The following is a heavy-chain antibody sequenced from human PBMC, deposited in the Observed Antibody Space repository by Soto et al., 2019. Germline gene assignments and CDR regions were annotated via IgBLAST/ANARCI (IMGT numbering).Heavy chain of an antibody. Sequence: QVQLQESGPGLVKPSQTLSLTCTVSGGCISSGGYYWSWIRQHPGKGLEWMGYIYYSGSTYYNPSLKSRVTISVDTSKNQFSLKLSSVTAADTAVYYCARGPDSSHWYFDLWGRGTLVTVSS. CDR3: ARGPDSSHWYFDL. CDR2: IYYSGST. V-gene: IGHV4-31*03. CDR1: GGCISSGGYY. J-gene: IGHJ2*01. D-gene: IGHD3-3*01.